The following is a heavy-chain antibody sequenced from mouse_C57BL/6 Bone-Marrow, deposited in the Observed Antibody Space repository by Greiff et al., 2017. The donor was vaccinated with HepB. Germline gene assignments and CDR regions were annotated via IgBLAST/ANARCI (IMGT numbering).Heavy chain of an antibody. CDR1: GYTFTSYT. Sequence: VKLQESGAELARPGASVKMSCKASGYTFTSYTMHWVKQRPGQGLEWIGYINPSSGYTKYNQKFKDKATLTADKSSSTAYMQLSSLTSEDAAVYYCARWGGSSRWYFDVWGTGTTVTVSS. J-gene: IGHJ1*03. D-gene: IGHD1-1*01. CDR2: INPSSGYT. CDR3: ARWGGSSRWYFDV. V-gene: IGHV1-4*01.